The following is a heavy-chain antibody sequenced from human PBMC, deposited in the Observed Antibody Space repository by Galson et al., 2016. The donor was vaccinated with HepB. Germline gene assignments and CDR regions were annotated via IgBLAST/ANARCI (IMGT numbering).Heavy chain of an antibody. CDR1: SGSISSSRYY. D-gene: IGHD2-21*01. V-gene: IGHV4-39*01. Sequence: LSLTCTVSSGSISSSRYYWGWIRQPPGKGLEWIGSVYYSGTAYYDPSLKSRVSISVDASKNQFSLRLSSVTAGDTAVYFCASHCGGDCYNNLADAFDIWGRGTMVTVSS. CDR2: VYYSGTA. CDR3: ASHCGGDCYNNLADAFDI. J-gene: IGHJ3*02.